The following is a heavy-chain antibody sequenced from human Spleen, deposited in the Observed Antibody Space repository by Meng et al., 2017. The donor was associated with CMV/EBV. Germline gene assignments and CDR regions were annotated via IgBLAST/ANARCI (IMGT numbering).Heavy chain of an antibody. V-gene: IGHV3-30*04. CDR1: FILSNFH. D-gene: IGHD2-21*02. CDR3: ARSSGVGATGNFAFDI. Sequence: FILSNFHVHWVRQAPGKGLEWVAFISYDGSEDYYADSVKGRFTISRDNSKNTLYLQMNSLRAEDTALYYCARSSGVGATGNFAFDIWGQGTMVTVSS. J-gene: IGHJ3*02. CDR2: ISYDGSED.